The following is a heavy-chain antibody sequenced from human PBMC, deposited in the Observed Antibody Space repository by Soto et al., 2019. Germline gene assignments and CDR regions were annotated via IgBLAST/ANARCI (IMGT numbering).Heavy chain of an antibody. D-gene: IGHD2-15*01. J-gene: IGHJ4*02. V-gene: IGHV1-46*01. CDR1: GYTFTRYN. CDR2: INPSGGTT. CDR3: ARVRGGGSEYFFDY. Sequence: ASVKVSCKASGYTFTRYNVHWVRQAPGQGLGWMAIINPSGGTTYYVQKFEGRVTLTTDTSTSTVYMELSSLRSDDTAVYYCARVRGGGSEYFFDYWGQGTLVTVSP.